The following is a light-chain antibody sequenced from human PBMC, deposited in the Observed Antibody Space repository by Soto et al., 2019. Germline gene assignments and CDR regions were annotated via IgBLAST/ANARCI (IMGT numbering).Light chain of an antibody. CDR1: RTDVADGYDY. V-gene: IGLV2-14*03. CDR2: DVS. CDR3: TSYTSLTPFYV. Sequence: QSVLTQPASVSGSPGQSIAISCTGVRTDVADGYDYVSWYQQHPGQAPQLIIYDVSNRPSGVSDRFSGSKSGNTASLTISGLQAVYDSEYYCTSYTSLTPFYVFGTGTMSTVL. J-gene: IGLJ1*01.